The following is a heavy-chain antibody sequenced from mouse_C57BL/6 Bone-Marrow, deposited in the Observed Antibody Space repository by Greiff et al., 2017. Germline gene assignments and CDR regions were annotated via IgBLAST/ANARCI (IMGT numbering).Heavy chain of an antibody. CDR1: GYTFTSYW. D-gene: IGHD3-2*02. CDR2: IHPNSGST. V-gene: IGHV1-64*01. J-gene: IGHJ2*01. CDR3: ARRGEQLSFDY. Sequence: QVQLQQPGAELVKPGASVKLSCKASGYTFTSYWMHWVKQRPGQGLEWIGMIHPNSGSTNYNEKFKSKATLTVDKSSSTAYMQLSSLESEDSAVYDCARRGEQLSFDYWGQGTTLTVSS.